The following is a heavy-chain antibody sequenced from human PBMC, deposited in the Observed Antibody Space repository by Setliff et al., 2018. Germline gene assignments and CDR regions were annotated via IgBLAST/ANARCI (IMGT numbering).Heavy chain of an antibody. V-gene: IGHV3-74*01. CDR2: INNDGSNT. Sequence: PGGSLRLSCAASGFTFSSYWMHWVRQAPGKGLVWVSRINNDGSNTYYADSVKGRFTISRDNAKNTLYLQMNSLRAEDTAVYYCVRGGEGRDDSNSGSWGQGTLVTVSS. D-gene: IGHD2-21*02. CDR1: GFTFSSYW. J-gene: IGHJ5*02. CDR3: VRGGEGRDDSNSGS.